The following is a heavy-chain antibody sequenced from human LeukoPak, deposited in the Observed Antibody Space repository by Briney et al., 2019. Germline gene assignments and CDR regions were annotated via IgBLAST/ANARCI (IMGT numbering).Heavy chain of an antibody. D-gene: IGHD6-13*01. J-gene: IGHJ4*02. CDR2: IYYSGST. CDR3: ARNRGYSSRVDY. CDR1: GGSINSYY. V-gene: IGHV4-59*01. Sequence: PSETLSLTCTVSGGSINSYYWSWIRQPPGKGLEWIGYIYYSGSTNYNPSLKSRVTISVDTSKNQFSLKLSSVTAADTAVYYCARNRGYSSRVDYWGQGTLVTVSS.